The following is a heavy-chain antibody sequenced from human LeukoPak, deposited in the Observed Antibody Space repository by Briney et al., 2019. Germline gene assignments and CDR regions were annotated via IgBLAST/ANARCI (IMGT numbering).Heavy chain of an antibody. CDR2: IHSSSGSI. J-gene: IGHJ3*01. V-gene: IGHV3-21*01. CDR1: GFNFTNYN. Sequence: GGSLRLSCAASGFNFTNYNMNWVRQAPGKGLEWVSSIHSSSGSIYYADSLKGRFTISRDNAKNTLYLQMNSLRAEDTAVYYCAGGISATGGGWGQGTMVTVSS. CDR3: AGGISATGGG. D-gene: IGHD6-13*01.